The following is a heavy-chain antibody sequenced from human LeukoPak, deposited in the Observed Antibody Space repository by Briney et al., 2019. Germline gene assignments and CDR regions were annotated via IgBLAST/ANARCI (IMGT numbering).Heavy chain of an antibody. V-gene: IGHV4-39*07. CDR1: GGSISSSSYY. J-gene: IGHJ1*01. CDR2: IYYSGST. D-gene: IGHD3-22*01. Sequence: PSETLSLTCTVSGGSISSSSYYWGWIRQPPGKGLEWIGSIYYSGSTYYNPSLKSRVTISVDTSKNQFSLKLSSVTAADTAVYYCARDDGTMIVRYFQHWGQGTLVTVSS. CDR3: ARDDGTMIVRYFQH.